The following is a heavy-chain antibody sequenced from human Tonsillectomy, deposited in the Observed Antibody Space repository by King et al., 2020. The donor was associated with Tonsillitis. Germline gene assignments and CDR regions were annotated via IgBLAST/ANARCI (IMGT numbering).Heavy chain of an antibody. J-gene: IGHJ4*02. Sequence: VQLVESGGGLVKPGGSLRLSCAASGFTFSDYYMSWIRQAPGKGLEWVSYISSSSSYTNYADSVKGRFTISRDNVKNSLYLQMNSLRAEDTAVYYCARYPTITGTTLDYWGQGTLVTVSS. V-gene: IGHV3-11*05. CDR3: ARYPTITGTTLDY. CDR1: GFTFSDYY. D-gene: IGHD1-7*01. CDR2: ISSSSSYT.